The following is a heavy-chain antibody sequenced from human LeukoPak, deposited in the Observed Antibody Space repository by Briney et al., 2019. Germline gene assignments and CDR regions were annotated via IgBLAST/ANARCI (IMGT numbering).Heavy chain of an antibody. CDR2: ISYDGSNK. J-gene: IGHJ4*02. CDR1: GFTFSSYA. Sequence: GGSLRLSCAASGFTFSSYAMHWVRQAPGKGLEWVAVISYDGSNKYYADSVKGRFTISRDNSKNTLYLQMNSLRAEDTALYYCARELLTYNWNDYFDYWGQGTLVTVSS. CDR3: ARELLTYNWNDYFDY. D-gene: IGHD1-20*01. V-gene: IGHV3-30-3*01.